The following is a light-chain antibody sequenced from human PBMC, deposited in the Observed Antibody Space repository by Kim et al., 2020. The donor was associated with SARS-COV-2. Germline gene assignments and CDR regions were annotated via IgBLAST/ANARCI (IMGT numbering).Light chain of an antibody. CDR3: QQYNNWPPYT. CDR1: QSISNN. Sequence: VSPGERATLSCRASQSISNNLAWYQQKPGQAPRLLIYGASTRAAGIPARFSGSGSGTEFTLTISSLQSEDFAVYYCQQYNNWPPYTFGQGTKLEI. CDR2: GAS. J-gene: IGKJ2*01. V-gene: IGKV3-15*01.